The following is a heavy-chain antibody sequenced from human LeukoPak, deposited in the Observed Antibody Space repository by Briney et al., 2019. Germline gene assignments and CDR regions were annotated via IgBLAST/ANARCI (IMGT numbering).Heavy chain of an antibody. J-gene: IGHJ4*02. V-gene: IGHV3-64D*06. CDR1: GFTFSSYA. Sequence: GGSLRLSCSASGFTFSSYAMHWVRQAPGKGLEYVSAISSNGGSTYYADSVKGRFTISRDNSKNTLYLQMSSLRAEDTAVYYCVKADYGDYFDYWGQGTLVTVSS. D-gene: IGHD4-17*01. CDR3: VKADYGDYFDY. CDR2: ISSNGGST.